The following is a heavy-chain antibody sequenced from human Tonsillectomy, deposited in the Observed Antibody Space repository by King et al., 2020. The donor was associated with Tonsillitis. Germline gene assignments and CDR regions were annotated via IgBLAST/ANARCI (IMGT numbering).Heavy chain of an antibody. CDR3: AKGGWGSVIDY. CDR1: GFTFSNYA. CDR2: IGSGGGNT. D-gene: IGHD3-16*01. J-gene: IGHJ4*02. Sequence: VQLVESGGGLVQPGGSLRLSCAASGFTFSNYAMSWVRQAPGKGLEGVSSIGSGGGNTYYTDSVKGRFTMSRDNSKGTLYLQMNSLRAEDTAVYYCAKGGWGSVIDYWGQGTLVTVSS. V-gene: IGHV3-23*04.